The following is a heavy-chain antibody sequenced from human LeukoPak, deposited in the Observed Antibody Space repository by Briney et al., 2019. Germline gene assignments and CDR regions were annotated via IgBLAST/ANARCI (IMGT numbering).Heavy chain of an antibody. V-gene: IGHV4-39*01. D-gene: IGHD1-1*01. CDR3: AGLGLGVCQLPWRCFDY. CDR1: GHSISSSDYY. J-gene: IGHJ4*02. Sequence: PSETPSLTCAVSGHSISSSDYYWGWIRQPPGKGLEWIGTIFHTGNTYYKSSLKSRVTISVDTSKNQFSLNLSSATAADTAMYYCAGLGLGVCQLPWRCFDYWGQGILVTVSS. CDR2: IFHTGNT.